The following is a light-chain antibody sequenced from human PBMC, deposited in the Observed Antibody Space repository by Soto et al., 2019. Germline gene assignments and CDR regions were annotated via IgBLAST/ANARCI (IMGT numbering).Light chain of an antibody. J-gene: IGKJ4*01. CDR2: GAY. CDR3: LQDHDYPLT. CDR1: QGIRND. V-gene: IGKV1-6*01. Sequence: AIQMTQSPSSLSASVGDRVTITCRASQGIRNDLGWYQQKPGKAPKSLIYGAYSLQSGVPSRFSGSGSGTDFTLTISSLQPEDFATYYCLQDHDYPLTFGGGTKVEIK.